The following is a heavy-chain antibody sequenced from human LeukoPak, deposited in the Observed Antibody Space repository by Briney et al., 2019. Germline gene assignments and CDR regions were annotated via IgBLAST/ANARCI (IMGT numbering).Heavy chain of an antibody. Sequence: GASVKVSCKASGYTFTSYDINWVRQATGQGLEWMGWMSPNSGNTGYAQKFQGRVTMTRNTSISTAYMELSSLRSEDTAVYYCARGSLAAREARGGWFDPWGQGTLVTVSS. CDR1: GYTFTSYD. V-gene: IGHV1-8*01. J-gene: IGHJ5*02. CDR3: ARGSLAAREARGGWFDP. D-gene: IGHD6-6*01. CDR2: MSPNSGNT.